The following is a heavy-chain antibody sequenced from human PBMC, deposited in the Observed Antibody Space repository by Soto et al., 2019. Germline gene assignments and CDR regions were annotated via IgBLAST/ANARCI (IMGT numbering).Heavy chain of an antibody. CDR3: AHGLAASHSGGYEPINSFDY. D-gene: IGHD5-12*01. Sequence: QITLKESGPTLVKPTQTLTLTCTFSGFSLSTSGVGVGWIRQPPGKALEWLELIYWDDDKRYSPSLKSRPTITKDPSKHPVVLTMTPLDLVDTARYYWAHGLAASHSGGYEPINSFDYWGQGTLVTVSS. CDR2: IYWDDDK. CDR1: GFSLSTSGVG. V-gene: IGHV2-5*02. J-gene: IGHJ4*02.